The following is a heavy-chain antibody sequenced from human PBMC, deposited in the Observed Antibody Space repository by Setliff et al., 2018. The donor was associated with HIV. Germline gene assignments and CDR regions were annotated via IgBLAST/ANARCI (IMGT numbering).Heavy chain of an antibody. V-gene: IGHV1-69*13. D-gene: IGHD3-22*01. CDR3: ARDDHYYDMGSILSDWYFDI. J-gene: IGHJ2*01. Sequence: SVKVSCKASGGTFRKYSISWVRQAPGQGLEWMGGIIPIFGSTTYSQKFQGRLSFTADESKDTAEMQLSSLTSEDTAIYYCARDDHYYDMGSILSDWYFDIWDRGTLVTVSS. CDR2: IIPIFGST. CDR1: GGTFRKYS.